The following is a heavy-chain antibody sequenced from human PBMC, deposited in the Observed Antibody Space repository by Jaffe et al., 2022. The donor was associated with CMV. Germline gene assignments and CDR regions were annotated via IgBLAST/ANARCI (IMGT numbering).Heavy chain of an antibody. CDR3: ARDHLRFPNWFDP. V-gene: IGHV4-59*01. CDR1: GGSISSYY. D-gene: IGHD3-3*01. Sequence: QVQLQESGPGLVKPSETLSLTCTVSGGSISSYYWSWIRQPPGKGLEWIGYIYYSGSTNYNPSLKSRVTISVDTSKNQFSLKLSSVTAADTAVYYCARDHLRFPNWFDPWGQGTLVTVSS. J-gene: IGHJ5*02. CDR2: IYYSGST.